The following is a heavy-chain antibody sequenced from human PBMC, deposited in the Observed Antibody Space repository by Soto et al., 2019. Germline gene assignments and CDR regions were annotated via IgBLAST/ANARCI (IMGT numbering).Heavy chain of an antibody. D-gene: IGHD6-13*01. CDR1: GFTLKNSA. J-gene: IGHJ4*02. V-gene: IGHV1-69*13. CDR3: GRGGSWAKVDS. Sequence: GASVKVSCKASGFTLKNSALSWVRQAPGQGLEWMGGIIPVFGPALYAQKFQGRVTITADESTNTAFLDVSSLRSEDTVVYYCGRGGSWAKVDSWGPGTLVTVSS. CDR2: IIPVFGPA.